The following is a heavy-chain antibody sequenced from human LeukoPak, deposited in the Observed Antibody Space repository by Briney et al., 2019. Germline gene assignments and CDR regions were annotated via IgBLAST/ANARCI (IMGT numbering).Heavy chain of an antibody. J-gene: IGHJ6*02. CDR3: ATGSPKHYYDSSGYFGFNYYYGMDV. CDR1: GGSISSYY. Sequence: SETLSLTCTVSGGSISSYYWSWIRQPPGKGLEWIGYIYYSGSTNYNPSLKSRVTISVDTSKNQFSLELSSVTAADTAVYYCATGSPKHYYDSSGYFGFNYYYGMDVWGQGTTVTVSS. D-gene: IGHD3-22*01. V-gene: IGHV4-59*01. CDR2: IYYSGST.